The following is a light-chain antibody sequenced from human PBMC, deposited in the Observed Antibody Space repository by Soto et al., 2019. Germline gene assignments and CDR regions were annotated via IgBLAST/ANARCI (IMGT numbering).Light chain of an antibody. V-gene: IGKV3-20*01. Sequence: EIVLTQSPGTLSLSPGERATLSCRASHSTDTNSLAWYQQKPGQAPRLLIYGASSRATGIPDRFSGSGSGTDFTLTISRLEPEDFAVYYCQQYGTSPLTFGGGTKVHIK. CDR1: HSTDTNS. CDR3: QQYGTSPLT. J-gene: IGKJ4*01. CDR2: GAS.